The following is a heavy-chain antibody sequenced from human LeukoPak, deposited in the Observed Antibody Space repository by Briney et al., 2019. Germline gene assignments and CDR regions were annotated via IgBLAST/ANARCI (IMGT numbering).Heavy chain of an antibody. CDR3: AREGDGYNPDY. J-gene: IGHJ4*02. V-gene: IGHV1-2*04. Sequence: RASVKVSCKASGYTFTDYYMHWVRQAPGQGLEWMGWISPNSGGTNYAQKFQGWVTMTRDTSISTACMELSRLRSDDTAVYYCAREGDGYNPDYWGQGTLVTVSS. CDR2: ISPNSGGT. D-gene: IGHD5-24*01. CDR1: GYTFTDYY.